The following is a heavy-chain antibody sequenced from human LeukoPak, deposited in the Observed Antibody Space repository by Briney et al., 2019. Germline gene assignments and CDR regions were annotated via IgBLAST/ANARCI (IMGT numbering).Heavy chain of an antibody. V-gene: IGHV4-34*01. D-gene: IGHD6-6*01. CDR1: GGSFSGYY. J-gene: IGHJ4*02. CDR2: INHSGST. CDR3: AREGSIAARALDY. Sequence: PSETLSLTCAVYGGSFSGYYWSWIRQPPGKGLEWIGEINHSGSTNYKSSFKSRVTILVDTSKKQFSLKLSSVTAADTAVYYCAREGSIAARALDYWGQGTLVTVPS.